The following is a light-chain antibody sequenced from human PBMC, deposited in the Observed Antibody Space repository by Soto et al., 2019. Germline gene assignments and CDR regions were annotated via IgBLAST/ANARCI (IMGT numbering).Light chain of an antibody. V-gene: IGKV1-6*01. CDR1: LAISKD. Sequence: AIQMTQSRSSLSASVGDRVTITCRATLAISKDLGWYEQKPGEAPKLLIYTATTLQSGVPSRFSGSGSGTDFTLTISSLYPEDVATYYCLQDYSYPRTFGRATKVEVK. CDR2: TAT. CDR3: LQDYSYPRT. J-gene: IGKJ1*01.